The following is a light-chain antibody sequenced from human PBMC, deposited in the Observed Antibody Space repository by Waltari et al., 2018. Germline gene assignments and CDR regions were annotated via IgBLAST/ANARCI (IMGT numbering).Light chain of an antibody. CDR1: RSDSGDYDP. V-gene: IGLV2-8*01. CDR2: EVI. CDR3: CSYAGTNNFYV. Sequence: QSALTQPPSASGSPGESVTISCTGTRSDSGDYDPVSWYQQPPGKAPKLMIYEVIKRPSGGPDRFSGSKSGNTASLTVSGLQAEDEADYYCCSYAGTNNFYVFGTGTKVTVL. J-gene: IGLJ1*01.